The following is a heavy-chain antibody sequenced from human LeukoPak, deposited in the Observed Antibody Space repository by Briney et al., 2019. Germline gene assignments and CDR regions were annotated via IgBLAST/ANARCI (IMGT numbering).Heavy chain of an antibody. CDR2: ISRSGSST. CDR3: ARQQVEVPGYDY. V-gene: IGHV3-11*01. Sequence: GGFLRLSCAASGFTFSDYYMSWIRQAPGKGLEWVSYISRSGSSTYYADSVKGRFTISRDNAKNSLYLQMNSLGAEDTAVYYCARQQVEVPGYDYWGQGTLVTVSS. J-gene: IGHJ4*02. D-gene: IGHD2-2*01. CDR1: GFTFSDYY.